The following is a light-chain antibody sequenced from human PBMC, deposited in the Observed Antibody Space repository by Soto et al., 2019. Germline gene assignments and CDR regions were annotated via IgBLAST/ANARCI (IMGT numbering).Light chain of an antibody. CDR2: WAS. V-gene: IGKV4-1*01. J-gene: IGKJ1*01. CDR1: QRVLYSSSNKNY. Sequence: DIVMTQSPDSLAVSLGERATINCKSSQRVLYSSSNKNYLAWYQQKPGQPPKLLIYWASTRESGVPDRFSGSGSGTDFPLTISSLQAEDVAVYYCQQYCSSPWTFGHGTKVEIK. CDR3: QQYCSSPWT.